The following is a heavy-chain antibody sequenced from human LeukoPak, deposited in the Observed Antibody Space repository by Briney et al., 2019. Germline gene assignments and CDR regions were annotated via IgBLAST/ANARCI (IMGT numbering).Heavy chain of an antibody. Sequence: SQTLSLTFTLAGRSVSSYYCNWIRQPPGNGREWIRYISYSGNTNYNASLKSRVSISVDTSKNQFSLKLSSVTAADTAVYFCATYTIAAGGYYYYGMDVWGQGTTVTVSS. CDR2: ISYSGNT. D-gene: IGHD6-13*01. J-gene: IGHJ6*02. V-gene: IGHV4-59*08. CDR3: ATYTIAAGGYYYYGMDV. CDR1: GRSVSSYY.